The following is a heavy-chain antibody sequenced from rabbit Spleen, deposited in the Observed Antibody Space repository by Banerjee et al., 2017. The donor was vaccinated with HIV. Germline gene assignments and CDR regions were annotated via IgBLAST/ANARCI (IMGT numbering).Heavy chain of an antibody. V-gene: IGHV1S40*01. CDR2: IDPVFGST. CDR1: GFSFSGSYW. CDR3: ARDLDGVIGWNFSL. J-gene: IGHJ4*01. Sequence: QSLEESGGDLVKPGASLTLTCTASGFSFSGSYWICWVRQAPGKGLEWIGYIDPVFGSTYYASWVNGRFTISSHNAQNTLYLQLNSLTAADTATYFCARDLDGVIGWNFSLWGQGTLVTVS. D-gene: IGHD1-1*01.